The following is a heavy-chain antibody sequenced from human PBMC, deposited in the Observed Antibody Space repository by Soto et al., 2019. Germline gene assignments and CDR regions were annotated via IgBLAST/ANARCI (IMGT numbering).Heavy chain of an antibody. CDR1: GGSISSNSYF. J-gene: IGHJ4*02. V-gene: IGHV4-39*01. CDR2: IYYSGST. CDR3: ARRSGWYYFDY. Sequence: QLQLQESGPGLVKPSETLSLTCTVSGGSISSNSYFWGWIRQPPGKGLEWIGTIYYSGSTYYNPTLKSRVTISLDTSKNQFSLKLSSVTAADTAVYYCARRSGWYYFDYWGQGTLVTVPS. D-gene: IGHD6-19*01.